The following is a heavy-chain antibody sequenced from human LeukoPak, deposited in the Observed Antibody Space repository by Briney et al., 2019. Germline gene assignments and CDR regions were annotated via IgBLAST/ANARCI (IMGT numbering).Heavy chain of an antibody. V-gene: IGHV1-69*04. D-gene: IGHD6-19*01. CDR3: ARLKDSSGWYTTGPLDY. CDR2: IIPILGIA. Sequence: SVTVSCTASGGTFSSYAISWVRQAPGQGLEWMGRIIPILGIANYAQKFQGRVTITADKSTSTAYMELSSLRSEDTAVYYCARLKDSSGWYTTGPLDYWGQGTLVTVSS. J-gene: IGHJ4*02. CDR1: GGTFSSYA.